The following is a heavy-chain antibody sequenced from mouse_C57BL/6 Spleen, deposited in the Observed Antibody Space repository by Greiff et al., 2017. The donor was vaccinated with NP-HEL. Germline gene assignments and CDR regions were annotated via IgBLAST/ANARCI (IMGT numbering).Heavy chain of an antibody. V-gene: IGHV1-59*01. Sequence: QVQLQQPGAELVRPGTSVKLSCKASGYTFTSYWMHWVKQRPGQGLEWIGVIDPSDSYTNYNQKFKGKATLTVDTSSSTAYMQLSSLTSEDSAVYYCARRSMYYYGSSYWYFDVWGTGTTVTVSS. D-gene: IGHD1-1*01. J-gene: IGHJ1*03. CDR3: ARRSMYYYGSSYWYFDV. CDR2: IDPSDSYT. CDR1: GYTFTSYW.